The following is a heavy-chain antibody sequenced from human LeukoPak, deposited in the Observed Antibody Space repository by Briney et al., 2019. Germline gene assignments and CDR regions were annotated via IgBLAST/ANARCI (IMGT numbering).Heavy chain of an antibody. Sequence: PGGSLRLSCAASGFTFSSYAMSWVRQARGKGLEWVSAISDSGGSTYYAECVKGRFTISSDNCNNTLYLQMNSLRAEDTAVYYCAKWVPVAATNYWGPGTLVTVSS. CDR2: ISDSGGST. CDR3: AKWVPVAATNY. CDR1: GFTFSSYA. D-gene: IGHD2-15*01. J-gene: IGHJ4*02. V-gene: IGHV3-23*01.